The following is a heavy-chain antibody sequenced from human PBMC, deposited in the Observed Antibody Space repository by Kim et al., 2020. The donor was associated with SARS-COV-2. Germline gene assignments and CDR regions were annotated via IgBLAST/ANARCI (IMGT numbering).Heavy chain of an antibody. Sequence: SETLSLTCTVSGYSISSGYYWGWIRQPPGKGLEWIGSIYHSGSTYYNPSLKSRVTISVDTTKNQFSLKLSSVTAADTAVYYCARDPNMITFVGVIPRAVFDISGQGTMVTVSS. V-gene: IGHV4-38-2*02. CDR1: GYSISSGYY. CDR2: IYHSGST. J-gene: IGHJ3*02. CDR3: ARDPNMITFVGVIPRAVFDI. D-gene: IGHD3-16*02.